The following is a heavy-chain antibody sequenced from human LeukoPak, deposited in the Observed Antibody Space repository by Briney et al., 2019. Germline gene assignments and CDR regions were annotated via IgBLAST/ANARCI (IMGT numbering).Heavy chain of an antibody. Sequence: ASVKVSCKASGYTFTTYGISWVRQAPGQGLEWMGWIGGYNGNTNYAQKFQGRVTVTTDTSTSTAYMELRSLRSDDTAVYYCARDYNYIYDYWGQGTLVTVSS. CDR3: ARDYNYIYDY. CDR2: IGGYNGNT. CDR1: GYTFTTYG. V-gene: IGHV1-18*01. J-gene: IGHJ4*02. D-gene: IGHD1-1*01.